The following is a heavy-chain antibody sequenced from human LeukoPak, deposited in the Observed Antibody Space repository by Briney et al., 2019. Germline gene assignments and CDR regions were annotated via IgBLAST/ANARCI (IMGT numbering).Heavy chain of an antibody. J-gene: IGHJ6*04. CDR2: ISSSGSTI. V-gene: IGHV3-48*03. Sequence: GGSLRLSCAASGFTFSSYEMNWVRQAPGKGLEWVSYISSSGSTIYYADSEKGRFTISRGNAKNSLYLQMNSLRAEDTAVYYCAELGITMIGGVWGKGTTVTISS. CDR3: AELGITMIGGV. CDR1: GFTFSSYE. D-gene: IGHD3-10*02.